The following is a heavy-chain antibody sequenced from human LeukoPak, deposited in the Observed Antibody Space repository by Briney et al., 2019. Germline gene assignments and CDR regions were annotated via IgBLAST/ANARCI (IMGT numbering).Heavy chain of an antibody. Sequence: GGSLRLSCAASGSTFSSYSMNWVRQAPGQGLEWVSYISSSSSTIYYADSVKGRFTISRDNAKNSLYLQMNSLRAEDTAVYYCARAGIAALRYFDYWGQGTLVTVSS. V-gene: IGHV3-48*01. CDR1: GSTFSSYS. CDR2: ISSSSSTI. J-gene: IGHJ4*02. D-gene: IGHD6-13*01. CDR3: ARAGIAALRYFDY.